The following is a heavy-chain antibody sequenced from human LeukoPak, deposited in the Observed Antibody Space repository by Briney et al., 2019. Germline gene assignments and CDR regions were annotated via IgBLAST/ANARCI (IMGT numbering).Heavy chain of an antibody. D-gene: IGHD6-19*01. CDR3: ARDRSSGWYDAFDI. CDR1: GFTFSNYG. CDR2: IQYDGSNQ. V-gene: IGHV3-30*02. Sequence: GGSLRLSCAASGFTFSNYGMHWVRQAPGKGLEWVAYIQYDGSNQYYADSVKGRFTISRDNSKNTLYLQMNSLRADDTAVYYCARDRSSGWYDAFDIWGQGTLVTVSS. J-gene: IGHJ3*02.